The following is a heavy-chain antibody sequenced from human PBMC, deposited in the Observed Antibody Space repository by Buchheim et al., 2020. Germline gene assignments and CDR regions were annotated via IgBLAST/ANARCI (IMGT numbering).Heavy chain of an antibody. V-gene: IGHV3-15*07. D-gene: IGHD3-16*02. CDR3: IWGSYRFYS. CDR1: GFTFSNAW. Sequence: EEQLVESGGGLVKPGGSLRLSCAASGFTFSNAWMNWVRQAPGKGLEWVGRIKRKTDGGPTDYAAPVKGRFTIPRDDSAITLYLQMNSLRTEDTAVYYCIWGSYRFYSWGQGTL. CDR2: IKRKTDGGPT. J-gene: IGHJ5*02.